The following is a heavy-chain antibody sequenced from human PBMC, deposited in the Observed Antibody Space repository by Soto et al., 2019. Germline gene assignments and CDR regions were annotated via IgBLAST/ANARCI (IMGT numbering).Heavy chain of an antibody. Sequence: PSETLSLTCTVSGGSIISGGYYWSWIRQHPGKGLEWMGYIYYSGSTYYNPSLKSRVTISVDTSKNQFSLKLSSVTAADTAVYYCARGFDFWSGYYSDYWGQGTLVTVSS. CDR2: IYYSGST. CDR1: GGSIISGGYY. V-gene: IGHV4-31*03. D-gene: IGHD3-3*01. J-gene: IGHJ4*02. CDR3: ARGFDFWSGYYSDY.